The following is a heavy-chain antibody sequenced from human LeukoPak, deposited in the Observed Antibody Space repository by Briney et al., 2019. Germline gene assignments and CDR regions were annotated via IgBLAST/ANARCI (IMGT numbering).Heavy chain of an antibody. CDR2: IRSDGNNK. CDR1: GFTLTSYG. Sequence: GGSLRLSCTASGFTLTSYGMHWVRQAPGKGLEWVAFIRSDGNNKFYADSLKGRFTVSRDNSRNNVYLQMNSLRIEDTAVYHCARDTGDYYDSSGHYYAGWFDPWGQGTLVTVSS. D-gene: IGHD3-22*01. CDR3: ARDTGDYYDSSGHYYAGWFDP. J-gene: IGHJ5*02. V-gene: IGHV3-30*02.